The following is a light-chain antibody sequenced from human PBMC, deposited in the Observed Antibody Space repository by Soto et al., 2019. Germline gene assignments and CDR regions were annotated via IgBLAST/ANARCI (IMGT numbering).Light chain of an antibody. Sequence: QSVLTQPPSLSVAPGQRVTISCTGSSSNIGAGYDVHWYQQLPGTAPKLLIYGNSNRPSGVPDRFSGSKSGTSASLAITGLQAEDEADYYCQSYDSSLSGSVVFGGGTKVTVL. CDR1: SSNIGAGYD. CDR2: GNS. J-gene: IGLJ2*01. V-gene: IGLV1-40*01. CDR3: QSYDSSLSGSVV.